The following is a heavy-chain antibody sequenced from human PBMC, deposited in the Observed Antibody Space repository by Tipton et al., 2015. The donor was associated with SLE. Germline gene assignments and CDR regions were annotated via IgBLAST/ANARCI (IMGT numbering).Heavy chain of an antibody. CDR2: ISSDGSNK. J-gene: IGHJ4*02. D-gene: IGHD3-22*01. CDR3: ARDPYYYDSSGYLDY. CDR1: GFTFSNYA. Sequence: SLRLSCAASGFTFSNYAIHWVRQAPGKGLEWVAVISSDGSNKYYADSVKGRFTISRDDSKNTLYLQMNSLRAEDTALYYCARDPYYYDSSGYLDYWGQGTLVTVSS. V-gene: IGHV3-30-3*01.